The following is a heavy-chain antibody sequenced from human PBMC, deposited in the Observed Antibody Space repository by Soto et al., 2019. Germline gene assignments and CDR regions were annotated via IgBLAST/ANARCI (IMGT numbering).Heavy chain of an antibody. CDR2: VSGSGGST. CDR3: AKPTPNAGSTV. D-gene: IGHD2-2*01. Sequence: EVQLLESGGGLVQPGGSLRLSCAASGFTFTTYAMNWVRQAPGKGLEWVSTVSGSGGSTYHADSVKGRFTVSRDNSKNTLYLQMNSLRTEDTAVYYCAKPTPNAGSTVWGQGTTVTVSS. CDR1: GFTFTTYA. J-gene: IGHJ6*02. V-gene: IGHV3-23*01.